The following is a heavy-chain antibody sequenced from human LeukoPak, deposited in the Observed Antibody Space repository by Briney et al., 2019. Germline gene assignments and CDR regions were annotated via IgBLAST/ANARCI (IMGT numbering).Heavy chain of an antibody. D-gene: IGHD3-10*01. V-gene: IGHV4-59*04. Sequence: SETLSLTCTVSGGSISSYYWSWIRQPPGEGLEWIGYIYYSGSTYYNPSLKSRVTMSVDTSKNQFSLKLSSVTAVDTAVYYCARRIITMVRGVIHWYFDLWGRGTLVTVSS. CDR2: IYYSGST. CDR3: ARRIITMVRGVIHWYFDL. J-gene: IGHJ2*01. CDR1: GGSISSYY.